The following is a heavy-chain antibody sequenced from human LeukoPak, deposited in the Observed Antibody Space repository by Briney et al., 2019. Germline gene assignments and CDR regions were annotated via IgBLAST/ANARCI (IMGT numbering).Heavy chain of an antibody. J-gene: IGHJ4*02. Sequence: ASVKVSCKASGYTFTSYAMNWVRQAPGQGLEWMGWINPNSGGTNYAQKFQGRVTMTRDTSISTAYMELSRLRSDDTAVYYCARVEWELPDCWGQGTLVTVSS. CDR2: INPNSGGT. CDR1: GYTFTSYA. D-gene: IGHD1-26*01. CDR3: ARVEWELPDC. V-gene: IGHV1-2*02.